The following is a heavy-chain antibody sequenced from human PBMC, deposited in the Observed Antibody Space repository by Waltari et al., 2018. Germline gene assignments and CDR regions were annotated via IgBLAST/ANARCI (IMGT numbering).Heavy chain of an antibody. Sequence: EVQLLESGGGLVQPGGSLRLSCAASGFTFSSYAMSWVRQAPGKGLGWVSAISVSGGSTYYADSVKGRFTSSRDNSKNTLYLQMNSLRAEDTAVYYCAKDPLWVELEKMDVWGKGTTVTVSS. D-gene: IGHD1-26*01. CDR2: ISVSGGST. J-gene: IGHJ6*04. CDR1: GFTFSSYA. V-gene: IGHV3-23*01. CDR3: AKDPLWVELEKMDV.